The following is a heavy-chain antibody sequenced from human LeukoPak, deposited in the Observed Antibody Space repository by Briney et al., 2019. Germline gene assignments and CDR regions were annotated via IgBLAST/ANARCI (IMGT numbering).Heavy chain of an antibody. CDR1: GFTVSSNY. Sequence: QPGGSLTLSCAASGFTVSSNYMSWVRQAPGKGLEWVSVIYSGGSTYYADSVKGRLTISRHDSKNTLYLQMNSLRAEETAVYYCARAPEWLIFDYWGQGTVDPVSS. V-gene: IGHV3-53*04. CDR2: IYSGGST. CDR3: ARAPEWLIFDY. D-gene: IGHD6-19*01. J-gene: IGHJ4*02.